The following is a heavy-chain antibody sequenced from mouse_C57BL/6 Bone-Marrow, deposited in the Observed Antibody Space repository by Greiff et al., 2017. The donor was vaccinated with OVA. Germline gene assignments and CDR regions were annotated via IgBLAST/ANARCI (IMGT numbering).Heavy chain of an antibody. J-gene: IGHJ3*01. D-gene: IGHD2-10*02. CDR1: GYTFTDYY. Sequence: EVQLQQSGPVLVKPGASVKMSCKASGYTFTDYYMNGVKQSHGKSLEWIGVINPYNGGTSYNQKFKGKATLTVDKSSSTAYLELISLTSEDSAVYYCARKDSIVFAYWGQGTLVTVSA. CDR3: ARKDSIVFAY. V-gene: IGHV1-19*01. CDR2: INPYNGGT.